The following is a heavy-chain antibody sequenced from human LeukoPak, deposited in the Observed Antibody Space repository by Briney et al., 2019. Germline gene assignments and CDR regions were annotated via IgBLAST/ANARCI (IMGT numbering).Heavy chain of an antibody. CDR1: GYTFTDYY. V-gene: IGHV1-2*02. CDR3: ARGKGSSGFPGGYYYYMDV. Sequence: ASVKVSCKASGYTFTDYYMHWVRQAPGQGIEWMGWINPNSGGTNYAQKFQGRVTMTRDTSISTAYMELSSLRSEDTAVYYCARGKGSSGFPGGYYYYMDVWGKGTTVTVSS. CDR2: INPNSGGT. D-gene: IGHD6-13*01. J-gene: IGHJ6*03.